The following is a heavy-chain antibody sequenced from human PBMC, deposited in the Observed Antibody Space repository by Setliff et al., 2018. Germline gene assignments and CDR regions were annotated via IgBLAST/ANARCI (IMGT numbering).Heavy chain of an antibody. CDR3: ARGIRVGVGAENY. CDR2: IYNGGST. J-gene: IGHJ4*02. D-gene: IGHD1-26*01. V-gene: IGHV4-59*01. Sequence: SETLSLTCTVSGGSISSFSWSWIRQPPGKGLEWIGYIYNGGSTNYNPSLESRVTISVDTANNQFSLKLSAVTAADTAVYYCARGIRVGVGAENYWGLGTLVTVSS. CDR1: GGSISSFS.